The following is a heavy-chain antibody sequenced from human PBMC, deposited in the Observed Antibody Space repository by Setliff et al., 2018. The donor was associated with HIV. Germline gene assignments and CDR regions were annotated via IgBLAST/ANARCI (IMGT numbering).Heavy chain of an antibody. CDR3: TGDYNSGSYRFDY. D-gene: IGHD3-10*01. CDR1: GGSINNYY. V-gene: IGHV4-4*08. J-gene: IGHJ4*02. Sequence: KPSETLSLTWTVSGGSINNYYWSWIRQPPGKGLEWIGYIYPNGSPDYPSGNIVYNPSFRSRVTLSLDTSKNQFSLKLTSVTAADAAVYYCTGDYNSGSYRFDYWGQGTPVTVSS. CDR2: IYPNGSP.